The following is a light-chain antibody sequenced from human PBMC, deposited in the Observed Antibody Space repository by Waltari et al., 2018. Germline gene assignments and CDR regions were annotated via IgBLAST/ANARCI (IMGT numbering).Light chain of an antibody. V-gene: IGLV10-54*04. CDR1: SNNVGNQG. Sequence: QAGLTQPPSVSKGLRQTATLPCTGNSNNVGNQGAAWLQQQQGHPPNLLSYRNKNRPSGISERFSASRSGNTASLTITGLQPEDEADYYCSAWDSSLSVHVFGTGTKVTVL. CDR2: RNK. J-gene: IGLJ1*01. CDR3: SAWDSSLSVHV.